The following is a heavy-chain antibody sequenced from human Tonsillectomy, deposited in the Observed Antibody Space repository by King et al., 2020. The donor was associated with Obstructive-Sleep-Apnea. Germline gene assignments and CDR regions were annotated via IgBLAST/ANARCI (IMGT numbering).Heavy chain of an antibody. V-gene: IGHV3-66*01. CDR1: GFTVSSNY. CDR2: VYSGGST. D-gene: IGHD3-3*01. J-gene: IGHJ2*01. Sequence: VQLVESGGGLVQPGGSLRLSCAASGFTVSSNYMSWVRQAPGKGLEWVSVVYSGGSTYYADSVKGRFTISRDNSKNTLYLQMNSLRAEDTGVYYCGRSALTIFGVVIDWYFDLWGRGTLVTVSS. CDR3: GRSALTIFGVVIDWYFDL.